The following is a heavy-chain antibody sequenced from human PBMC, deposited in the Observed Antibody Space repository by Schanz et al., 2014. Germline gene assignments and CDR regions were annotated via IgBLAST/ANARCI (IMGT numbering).Heavy chain of an antibody. D-gene: IGHD4-17*01. J-gene: IGHJ4*02. CDR1: GFTFSNYA. CDR2: ISYDGSNK. V-gene: IGHV3-30-3*01. CDR3: VSAYGEFLDH. Sequence: QVQLVESGGGVVQPGRSLRLSCAASGFTFSNYAMHWVRQAPGKGLEWVAFISYDGSNKYYADSVKGRFTISRDNSKNTLYLEMNSLRAEDTAMYYCVSAYGEFLDHWGQGTLVTVSS.